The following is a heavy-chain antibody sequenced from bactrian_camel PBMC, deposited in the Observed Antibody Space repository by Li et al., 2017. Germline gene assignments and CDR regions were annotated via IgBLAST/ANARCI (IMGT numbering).Heavy chain of an antibody. CDR1: GFIVCTVC. J-gene: IGHJ4*01. D-gene: IGHD7*01. CDR3: AAAAGLFGGTCVDVRSVDY. CDR2: MDGDGKV. Sequence: VQLVESGGGAVPGGGSLRLSCAGSGFIVCTVCMGWFRQAPGKEREAVARMDGDGKVEYIDSVKGRFTISQDNAKNTLYLQMNSLNTEDTAMYYCAAAAGLFGGTCVDVRSVDYWGQGTQVTVSS. V-gene: IGHV3S67*01.